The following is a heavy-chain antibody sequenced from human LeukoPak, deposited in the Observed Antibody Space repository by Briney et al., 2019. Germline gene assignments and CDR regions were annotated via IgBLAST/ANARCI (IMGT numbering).Heavy chain of an antibody. D-gene: IGHD3-3*01. V-gene: IGHV4-59*01. J-gene: IGHJ6*02. CDR3: ARSASYYDFWSGYPTYYYYYGMDV. Sequence: SETLSLTCTVSGGSISSYYWSWIRQPPGKGLEWIGYIYYSGSTNYNPSLKSRVTISVDTSKNQFSLKLSSVTAADTAVYYCARSASYYDFWSGYPTYYYYYGMDVWGQGTTVTVSS. CDR2: IYYSGST. CDR1: GGSISSYY.